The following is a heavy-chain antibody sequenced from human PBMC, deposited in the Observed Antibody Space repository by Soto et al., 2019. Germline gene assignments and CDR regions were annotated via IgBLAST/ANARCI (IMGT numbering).Heavy chain of an antibody. CDR3: ARAGLTGYHTENTYYYCGMDG. J-gene: IGHJ6*02. V-gene: IGHV1-46*01. Sequence: SVKGSCRASLYTFTDYYMHCLGQAPGQDLGWMGIINPSGGSTSYAQKFQGSVTMTRDTSTSTVYMEMSSLRSEDTAVYSCARAGLTGYHTENTYYYCGMDGWGQGTTVTVSS. CDR1: LYTFTDYY. D-gene: IGHD3-9*01. CDR2: INPSGGST.